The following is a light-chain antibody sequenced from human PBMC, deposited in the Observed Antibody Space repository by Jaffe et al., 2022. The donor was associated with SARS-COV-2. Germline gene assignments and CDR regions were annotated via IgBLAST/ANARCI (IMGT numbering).Light chain of an antibody. V-gene: IGKV3-15*01. CDR2: GAS. CDR3: QQYDNWPPWT. CDR1: QSVSTK. J-gene: IGKJ1*01. Sequence: EILMTQSPATLSVSPGEGATLSCRASQSVSTKLGWYQQKPGQAPRLLIYGASTRASGIPARFSGSGSGTEFTLTISSLQSEDFAVYYCQQYDNWPPWTFGQGTKVEIK.